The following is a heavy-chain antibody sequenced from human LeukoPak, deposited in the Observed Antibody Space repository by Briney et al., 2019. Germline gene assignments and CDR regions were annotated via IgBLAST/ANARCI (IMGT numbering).Heavy chain of an antibody. D-gene: IGHD1-14*01. CDR1: GFTFTDYY. CDR2: INPHSGVT. CDR3: VREGITKAFDL. J-gene: IGHJ4*02. Sequence: ASVKVSCKASGFTFTDYYMHWVRLAPGQGLEWMGYINPHSGVTSFPQKFRGRVTLTTATSISAAYMELSSLISDDTAMYYCVREGITKAFDLWGQGALVTVSS. V-gene: IGHV1-2*02.